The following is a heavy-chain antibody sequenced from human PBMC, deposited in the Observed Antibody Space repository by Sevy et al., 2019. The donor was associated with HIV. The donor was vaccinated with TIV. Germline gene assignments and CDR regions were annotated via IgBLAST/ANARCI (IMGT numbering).Heavy chain of an antibody. CDR2: ISGSGGST. CDR3: AILAVTTPYYNYYGMDL. Sequence: GGSLRLSCAASGFTFSSYAMSWVRQAPGKGLEWVSAISGSGGSTEYEDSVKGRFTISRDNSKNTMYLQMNSLRAEDTAVYYCAILAVTTPYYNYYGMDLWGQGTTVTVSS. CDR1: GFTFSSYA. D-gene: IGHD6-19*01. V-gene: IGHV3-23*01. J-gene: IGHJ6*02.